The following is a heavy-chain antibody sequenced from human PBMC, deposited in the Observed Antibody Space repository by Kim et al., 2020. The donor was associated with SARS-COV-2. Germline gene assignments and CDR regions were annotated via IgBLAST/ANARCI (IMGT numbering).Heavy chain of an antibody. V-gene: IGHV4-59*13. CDR2: IYYSGST. CDR1: GGSISSYY. D-gene: IGHD6-6*01. J-gene: IGHJ5*02. Sequence: SDTLSLTCTVSGGSISSYYWSWIRQPPGKGLEWIGYIYYSGSTNYNPSLKSRVTISVDTSKNQFSLKLSSVTAADTAVYYCARGYSSSWGTNWFDPWGQG. CDR3: ARGYSSSWGTNWFDP.